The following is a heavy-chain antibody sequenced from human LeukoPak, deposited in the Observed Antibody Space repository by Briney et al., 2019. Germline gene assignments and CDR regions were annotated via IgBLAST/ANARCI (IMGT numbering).Heavy chain of an antibody. V-gene: IGHV3-21*04. CDR2: ITSSSSYK. D-gene: IGHD3-10*01. CDR3: ARASVWFGELGR. CDR1: GFTFSNYN. J-gene: IGHJ4*02. Sequence: SGGSLRLSCAAPGFTFSNYNMNWVRQAPGKGLEWISSITSSSSYKFYADSVKGRFTISRDNAKNSLYLQMNSLRAEDTAVYYCARASVWFGELGRWGQGTLVTVSS.